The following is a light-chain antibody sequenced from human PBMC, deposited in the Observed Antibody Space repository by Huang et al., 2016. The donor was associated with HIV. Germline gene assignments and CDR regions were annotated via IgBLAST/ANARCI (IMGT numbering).Light chain of an antibody. V-gene: IGKV1-39*01. CDR2: RSS. CDR1: QNINSY. J-gene: IGKJ1*01. Sequence: DIQMTQSPSSLSASVGDRVTITCRASQNINSYLNWYQQKPGKAPNLLIYRSSNFQNGVPSRVSGSGSGTHFTLTISSLQPEDFATYYCQQSYSAPPWTFGQGTKVEIK. CDR3: QQSYSAPPWT.